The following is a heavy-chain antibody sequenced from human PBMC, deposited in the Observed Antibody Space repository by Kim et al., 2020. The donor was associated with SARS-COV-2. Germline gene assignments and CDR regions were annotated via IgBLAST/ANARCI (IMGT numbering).Heavy chain of an antibody. Sequence: SETLSLTCTVSGYSISSGYYWAWVRQPPGKGLELIGSICHSGSTYYSPSLKSRVTVSIDTSRNQFSLKLTSVTAADTAVYYCARDGSLGSGTYDGFDIWGQGTMVTVSS. CDR2: ICHSGST. J-gene: IGHJ3*02. CDR3: ARDGSLGSGTYDGFDI. D-gene: IGHD3-10*01. CDR1: GYSISSGYY. V-gene: IGHV4-38-2*02.